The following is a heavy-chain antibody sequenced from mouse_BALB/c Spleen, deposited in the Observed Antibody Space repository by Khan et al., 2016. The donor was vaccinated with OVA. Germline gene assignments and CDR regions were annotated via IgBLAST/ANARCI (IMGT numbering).Heavy chain of an antibody. CDR2: IWSGGGT. J-gene: IGHJ3*01. CDR3: ARNYDYDEGLAY. D-gene: IGHD2-4*01. CDR1: GFSLTTYG. Sequence: QMQLEESGPGLVQPSQSLSITCTVSGFSLTTYGVHWVRQSPGKGLEWLGVIWSGGGTDYNAAFISRLSISKDNSKIQVFFKMNSLQANDTAIYYCARNYDYDEGLAYWGQGTLVTVSA. V-gene: IGHV2-2*02.